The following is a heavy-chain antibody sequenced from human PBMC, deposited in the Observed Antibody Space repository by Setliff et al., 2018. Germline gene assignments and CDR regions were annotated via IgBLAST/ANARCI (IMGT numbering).Heavy chain of an antibody. J-gene: IGHJ4*02. CDR1: GGSISSYY. CDR2: IYYSGST. V-gene: IGHV4-59*12. D-gene: IGHD5-18*01. Sequence: SETLSLTCTVSGGSISSYYWSWIRQPPGKGLEWIGYIYYSGSTNYNPSLKSRVTISVDTSTNQFSLKLRSVTAAGTAVYYCAGMGRGYSYGYILYYFDYWGQGTLVTVSS. CDR3: AGMGRGYSYGYILYYFDY.